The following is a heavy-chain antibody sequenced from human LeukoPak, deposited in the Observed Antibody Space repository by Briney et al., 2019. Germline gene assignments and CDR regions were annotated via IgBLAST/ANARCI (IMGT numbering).Heavy chain of an antibody. V-gene: IGHV3-48*03. D-gene: IGHD3-16*01. CDR3: ARGMKGSYEGNPLDY. CDR2: ISSSGSTI. Sequence: GGSLRLSCAASGFTFSSYEMNWVRQAPGKGLEWVSYISSSGSTIYYADSVKGRFTISRDNAKNSLYLQMNSPRAEDTAVYYCARGMKGSYEGNPLDYWGQGTLVTVSS. J-gene: IGHJ4*02. CDR1: GFTFSSYE.